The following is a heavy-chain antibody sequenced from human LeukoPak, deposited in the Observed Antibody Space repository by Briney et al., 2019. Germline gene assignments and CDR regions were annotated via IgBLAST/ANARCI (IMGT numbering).Heavy chain of an antibody. J-gene: IGHJ4*02. CDR2: INHSGST. CDR3: ARERHYYGSGSQSPYYDFDY. D-gene: IGHD3-10*01. Sequence: SETLSLTCAVYGGSFSGYYWSWIRQPPGRGLEWIGEINHSGSTNYNPSLKSRVTISVDTSKNQFPLKLSSVTAAGTAVYYCARERHYYGSGSQSPYYDFDYWGQGTLVTVSS. V-gene: IGHV4-34*01. CDR1: GGSFSGYY.